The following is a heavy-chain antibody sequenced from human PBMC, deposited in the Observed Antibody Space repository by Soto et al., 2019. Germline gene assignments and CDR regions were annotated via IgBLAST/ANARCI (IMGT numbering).Heavy chain of an antibody. V-gene: IGHV3-7*03. Sequence: GGSLRLSCAASGFTISSYWMSWVRQAPGKGLEWVANIKQDGSEKYYVDSVKGRFTISRDNAKNSLYLQMNSLRAEDTAVYYCARVGDGYSTFVDYWGQGTMVTVYS. J-gene: IGHJ4*02. D-gene: IGHD2-15*01. CDR1: GFTISSYW. CDR2: IKQDGSEK. CDR3: ARVGDGYSTFVDY.